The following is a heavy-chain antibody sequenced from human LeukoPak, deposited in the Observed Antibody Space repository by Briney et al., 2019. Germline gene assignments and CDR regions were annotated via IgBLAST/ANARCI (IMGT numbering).Heavy chain of an antibody. CDR2: ISGSGGST. Sequence: PGGSLRLSCAVSGFTFSSYAMSWVRQAPGKGLEWVPAISGSGGSTYYADSVKGRFTISRDNSKNTLYLQMNSLRAEDMAVYYCAKGDLGYCSSTSCNDYWGQGTLVTVSS. D-gene: IGHD2-2*01. V-gene: IGHV3-23*01. CDR3: AKGDLGYCSSTSCNDY. J-gene: IGHJ4*02. CDR1: GFTFSSYA.